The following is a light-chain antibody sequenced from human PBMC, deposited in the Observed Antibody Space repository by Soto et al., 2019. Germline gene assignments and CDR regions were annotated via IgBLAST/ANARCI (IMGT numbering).Light chain of an antibody. CDR3: QQYNNWPIT. CDR2: GAS. Sequence: MMTQSPATLSVSPGERVTLSCRSSQSVADNLAWFQQKPGQGPRLLIYGASTRATGIPARFSGSGSETDFTLTISSLRSEDSAVYHCQQYNNWPITFGQGTRLEIK. V-gene: IGKV3-15*01. CDR1: QSVADN. J-gene: IGKJ5*01.